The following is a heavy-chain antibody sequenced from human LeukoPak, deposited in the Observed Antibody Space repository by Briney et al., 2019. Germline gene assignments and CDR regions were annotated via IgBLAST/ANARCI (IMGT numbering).Heavy chain of an antibody. Sequence: SETLSFTCTISGGSISSNSYYWGWIRQPPGKGLEWIGSIDYSGSSQYNPSLKSRVTISVDTSKNQFSLKLSSVTAADTAVYYCARDRFRGPAYDFWGQGTLVTVSS. CDR2: IDYSGSS. J-gene: IGHJ4*02. V-gene: IGHV4-39*07. D-gene: IGHD3-3*01. CDR3: ARDRFRGPAYDF. CDR1: GGSISSNSYY.